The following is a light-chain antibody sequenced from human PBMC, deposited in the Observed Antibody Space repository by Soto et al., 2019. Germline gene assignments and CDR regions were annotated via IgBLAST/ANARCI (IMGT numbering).Light chain of an antibody. CDR2: AAS. V-gene: IGKV1-39*01. CDR1: QSISNY. J-gene: IGKJ4*01. CDR3: QQTYSTPLT. Sequence: DIQMTKSPSSLRASVGARVTITCRATQSISNYLNWYQQKPGKAPKLLIYAASSLQSGVPSRFSGSGSGTHFTLTISSLQPEDFASYYCQQTYSTPLTLGGGTKVDI.